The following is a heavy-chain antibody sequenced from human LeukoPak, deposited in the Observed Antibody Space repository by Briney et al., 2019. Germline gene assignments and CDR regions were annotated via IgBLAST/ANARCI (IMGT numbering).Heavy chain of an antibody. CDR3: ARSRIAVAAAFDI. CDR1: GYSFTSYW. Sequence: GESLKISCKGSGYSFTSYWIGWVRQMPGKGLEWMGIIYPGDSDTRYSPSFQGQVTISADKSISTAYLQWSSLEASDTAMYYCARSRIAVAAAFDIWGQGTMVTVSS. V-gene: IGHV5-51*01. J-gene: IGHJ3*02. D-gene: IGHD6-19*01. CDR2: IYPGDSDT.